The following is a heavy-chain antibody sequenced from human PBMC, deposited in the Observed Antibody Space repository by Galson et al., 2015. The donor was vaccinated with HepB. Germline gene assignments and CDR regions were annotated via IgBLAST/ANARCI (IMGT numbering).Heavy chain of an antibody. Sequence: SCKASGGTFSSYAISWVRQAPGQGLEWMGGIIPIFGTANYAQKFQGRVTITADESTSTAYMELSSLRSEDTAVYYCANLYDFWSGYPAGAFDIWGQGTMVTVSS. D-gene: IGHD3-3*01. CDR3: ANLYDFWSGYPAGAFDI. J-gene: IGHJ3*02. CDR2: IIPIFGTA. CDR1: GGTFSSYA. V-gene: IGHV1-69*01.